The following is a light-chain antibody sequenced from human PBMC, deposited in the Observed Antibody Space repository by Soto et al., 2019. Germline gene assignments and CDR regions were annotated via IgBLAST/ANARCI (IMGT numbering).Light chain of an antibody. J-gene: IGKJ3*01. CDR1: QGISSY. CDR2: AAS. CDR3: QQSYSTPD. Sequence: DIQMTQSPFSLSASVGDRVTITCRASQGISSYLAWYQQKPGKAPKLLIYAASSLQSGVPSRFSGSGSGTDFTLTISSLQPEDFATYYCQQSYSTPDFGPGTKVDIK. V-gene: IGKV1-39*01.